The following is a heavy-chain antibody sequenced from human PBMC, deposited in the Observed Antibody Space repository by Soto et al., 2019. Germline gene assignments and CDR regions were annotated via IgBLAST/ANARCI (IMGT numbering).Heavy chain of an antibody. J-gene: IGHJ4*02. CDR1: GFTFTRYS. Sequence: PGGSLRLSCAASGFTFTRYSMNWVRQAPGKGLEWVSSISSTTNYIYYGDSMKGRFTISRDNAKNSLYLEMNSLRAEDTAVYYCARESEALTSNFYYWGQGTLVTVSS. CDR2: ISSTTNYI. CDR3: ARESEALTSNFYY. V-gene: IGHV3-21*06.